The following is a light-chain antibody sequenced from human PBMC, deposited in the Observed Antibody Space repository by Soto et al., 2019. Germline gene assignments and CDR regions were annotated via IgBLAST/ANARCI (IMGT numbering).Light chain of an antibody. V-gene: IGLV2-14*03. CDR1: SSDVGGYNY. J-gene: IGLJ1*01. CDR3: SSYTSSTTNV. Sequence: ALTQPASVSGSPGQSITISCTGTSSDVGGYNYVSWYQQHPGKAPKLLINDVSNRPSGISDRFSGSKSGNTASLTISGLQAEDEADYYCSSYTSSTTNVFGTGTKVTVL. CDR2: DVS.